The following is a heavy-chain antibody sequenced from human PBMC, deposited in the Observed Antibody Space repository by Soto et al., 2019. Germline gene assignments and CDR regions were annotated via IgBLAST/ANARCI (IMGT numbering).Heavy chain of an antibody. CDR3: AKVGTGLLRYSPVHLTTVYYYYGMDV. V-gene: IGHV3-23*01. Sequence: TGGSLRLSCAASGVNFSSYAMNWVRQAPGKGLEWVSTISDTGGGTFYAGSVKGRFTISRDNSKNTLYLQMNSLRAEDTAVYYCAKVGTGLLRYSPVHLTTVYYYYGMDVWGQGTTVTVSS. J-gene: IGHJ6*01. CDR2: ISDTGGGT. CDR1: GVNFSSYA. D-gene: IGHD3-9*01.